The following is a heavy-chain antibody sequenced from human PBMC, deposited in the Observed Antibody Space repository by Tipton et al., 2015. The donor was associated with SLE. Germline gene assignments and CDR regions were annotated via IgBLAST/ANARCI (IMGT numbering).Heavy chain of an antibody. V-gene: IGHV4-39*07. CDR1: GGSISSGSHW. J-gene: IGHJ4*02. Sequence: TLSLTCTVSGGSISSGSHWWGWIRQPPGKGPEWIGTLYSRGSAYSNPSLQSRVTISPDTSKNQFFLRVSSVTAADTAVYYCARGPYDFETGYSQYYFDFWGRGTLVTVSA. CDR2: LYSRGSA. CDR3: ARGPYDFETGYSQYYFDF. D-gene: IGHD3-3*01.